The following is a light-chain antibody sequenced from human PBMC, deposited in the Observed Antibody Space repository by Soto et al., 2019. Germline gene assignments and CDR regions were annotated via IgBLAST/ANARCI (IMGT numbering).Light chain of an antibody. CDR1: QSVSGN. V-gene: IGKV3-15*01. J-gene: IGKJ5*01. CDR2: GAS. Sequence: EIVMTQSPATLSVSPGESAALSCRASQSVSGNLAWYQQTPGQAPRLLIYGASTRATGIPARFSGSGFGTEFTLTISSLKSEDFAVYDCQQYNYRPPAFGQGTRLEIK. CDR3: QQYNYRPPA.